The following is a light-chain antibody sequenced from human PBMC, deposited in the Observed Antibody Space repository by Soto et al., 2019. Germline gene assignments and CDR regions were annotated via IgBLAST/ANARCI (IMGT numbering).Light chain of an antibody. CDR2: DAS. V-gene: IGKV3-20*01. CDR3: QQYGRSPGLLT. CDR1: QSVTSTY. Sequence: EIVLTQSPGTLSLSPGERVTLSCRDSQSVTSTYLAWYQQKPGQAPRLLIYDASTMATGIPDRFSGSGSGTDFTLTISRLEPEDFAVYYCQQYGRSPGLLTFGPGTKVDIK. J-gene: IGKJ3*01.